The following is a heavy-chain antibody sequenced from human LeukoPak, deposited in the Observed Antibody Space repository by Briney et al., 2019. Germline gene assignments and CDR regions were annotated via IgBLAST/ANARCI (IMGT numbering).Heavy chain of an antibody. CDR2: ISGSGGNT. D-gene: IGHD1-26*01. CDR3: AKAGSIRFDY. CDR1: GFTFSSYT. Sequence: GGSLRLSCAASGFTFSSYTMSWVRQAPGKGLEWVSGISGSGGNTYYADSVKGRFTISRDNSKNTLYLQMNSLRAEDTAVYYCAKAGSIRFDYWGQGTLVTVSS. V-gene: IGHV3-23*01. J-gene: IGHJ4*02.